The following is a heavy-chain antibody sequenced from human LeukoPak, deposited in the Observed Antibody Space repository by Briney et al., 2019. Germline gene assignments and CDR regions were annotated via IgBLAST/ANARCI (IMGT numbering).Heavy chain of an antibody. CDR1: GFIFSNAW. Sequence: GGSLRLSCAASGFIFSNAWMSWVRQAPGKGLEWVGRIKSKTDGGTTDYAAPVKGRFTISRDDSKNTLYLQMNSLKTEDTAVYYCTTVEAGYCSGGSCSLREDYYYYYMDVWGKGTTVTVSS. CDR3: TTVEAGYCSGGSCSLREDYYYYYMDV. V-gene: IGHV3-15*01. J-gene: IGHJ6*03. D-gene: IGHD2-15*01. CDR2: IKSKTDGGTT.